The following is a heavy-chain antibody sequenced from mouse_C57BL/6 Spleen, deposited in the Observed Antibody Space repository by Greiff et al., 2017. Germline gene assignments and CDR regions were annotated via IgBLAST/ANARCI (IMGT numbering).Heavy chain of an antibody. Sequence: QVKLQQPGAELVKPGASVKLSCKASGYTFTSYWMHWVKPRPGQGLEWIGMLHPNSGSNNYNETFQSKATLTVAKSSSTAYMPTSSLTSEDSAGYYCAREYYGSSDYFDYWGQGTTLTVSS. CDR2: LHPNSGSN. J-gene: IGHJ2*01. V-gene: IGHV1-64*01. CDR1: GYTFTSYW. CDR3: AREYYGSSDYFDY. D-gene: IGHD1-1*01.